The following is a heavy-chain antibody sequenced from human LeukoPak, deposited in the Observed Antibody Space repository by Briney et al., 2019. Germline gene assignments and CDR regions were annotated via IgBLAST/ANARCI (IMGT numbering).Heavy chain of an antibody. Sequence: GGSLRLSCAASGFTFSSYAMHWVRQAPGKGLEWVAVISYDGSNKYYADSVKGRFTISKDNSKNTLYLHMNSLRAEDTAVYYCANVDTAMVLFDYWGQGTLVTVSS. CDR3: ANVDTAMVLFDY. J-gene: IGHJ4*02. CDR2: ISYDGSNK. D-gene: IGHD5-18*01. CDR1: GFTFSSYA. V-gene: IGHV3-30-3*01.